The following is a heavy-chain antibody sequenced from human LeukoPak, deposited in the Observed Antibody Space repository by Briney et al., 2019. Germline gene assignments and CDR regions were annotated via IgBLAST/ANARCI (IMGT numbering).Heavy chain of an antibody. D-gene: IGHD3-16*02. J-gene: IGHJ4*02. Sequence: SETLSLTCAVYGGPLSNYYWTWIRQSPGKGLEWIGDINESGTTHYSPSLESRLTISVDTSRNQFSLRLASMTAADTAVYCCARGGFNSYGFFYWGQGVLVSVS. CDR3: ARGGFNSYGFFY. V-gene: IGHV4-34*01. CDR2: INESGTT. CDR1: GGPLSNYY.